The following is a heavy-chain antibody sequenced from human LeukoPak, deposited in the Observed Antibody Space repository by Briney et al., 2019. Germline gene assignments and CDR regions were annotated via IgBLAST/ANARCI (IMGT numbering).Heavy chain of an antibody. D-gene: IGHD3-10*01. CDR3: TRHDASGSSP. CDR2: IYTSDNT. V-gene: IGHV4-4*07. Sequence: PSETLSLTCTVSGSSISAYYWTWIRRPAGRGLEWIGRIYTSDNTDYNPSLKSRVTMSVDTSKNQFSLKLTPVTAADTAVYYCTRHDASGSSPWGQGTLVTVSS. J-gene: IGHJ5*02. CDR1: GSSISAYY.